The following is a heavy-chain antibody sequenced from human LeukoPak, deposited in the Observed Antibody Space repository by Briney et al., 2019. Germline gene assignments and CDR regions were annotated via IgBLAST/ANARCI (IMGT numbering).Heavy chain of an antibody. D-gene: IGHD3-10*01. CDR1: GFTFSSYG. J-gene: IGHJ6*03. V-gene: IGHV3-30*03. CDR3: ARVARGDYYYYYMDV. Sequence: GRSLRLSCAASGFTFSSYGMHWVRQAPGKGLEWVAVISYDGSNKFYADSVRGRFTISRDNAKNTLYLQMNSLRAEDTALYYCARVARGDYYYYYMDVWGKGTTVTVSS. CDR2: ISYDGSNK.